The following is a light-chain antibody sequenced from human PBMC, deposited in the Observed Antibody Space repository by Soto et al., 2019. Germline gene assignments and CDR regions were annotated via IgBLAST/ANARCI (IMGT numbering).Light chain of an antibody. J-gene: IGKJ1*01. CDR3: QQYSSSPPT. Sequence: EIVLTQSPGTLSLSPGERATLSCRASQSVSGTYLAWYQQKPGQAPRRRIFGASSRATGIPDRFSGSGSETDFTLTIIRLEPENFAVYYCQQYSSSPPTFGQGTKVDIK. V-gene: IGKV3-20*01. CDR2: GAS. CDR1: QSVSGTY.